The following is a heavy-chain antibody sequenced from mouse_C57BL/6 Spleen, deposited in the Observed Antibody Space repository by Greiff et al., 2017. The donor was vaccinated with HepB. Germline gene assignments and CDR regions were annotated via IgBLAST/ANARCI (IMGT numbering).Heavy chain of an antibody. CDR3: AHYYGSSYDYFDY. CDR2: IDPNSGGT. CDR1: GYTFTSYW. D-gene: IGHD1-1*01. Sequence: VQLQQPGAELVKPGASVKLSCKASGYTFTSYWMHWVKQRPGRGLEWIGRIDPNSGGTKYNEKFKSKATLTVDKPSSTAYMQLSSLTSEDSAVYYCAHYYGSSYDYFDYWGQGTTLTVSS. J-gene: IGHJ2*01. V-gene: IGHV1-72*01.